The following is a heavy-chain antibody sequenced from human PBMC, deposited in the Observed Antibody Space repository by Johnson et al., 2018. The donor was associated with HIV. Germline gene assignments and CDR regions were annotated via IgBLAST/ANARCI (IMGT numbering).Heavy chain of an antibody. CDR2: IKSKTDGGTT. D-gene: IGHD6-13*01. J-gene: IGHJ3*02. V-gene: IGHV3-15*01. CDR3: ARDLGGGAATGTGAFDI. CDR1: GFTFSNAW. Sequence: VQVVESGGGLVKPGGSLRLSCAASGFTFSNAWMSWVRQAPGKGLEWVGHIKSKTDGGTTDYAAPVKGRFTISRDDSKNTLELQMHSLRAEDTALYYCARDLGGGAATGTGAFDIWGQGTMVTVSS.